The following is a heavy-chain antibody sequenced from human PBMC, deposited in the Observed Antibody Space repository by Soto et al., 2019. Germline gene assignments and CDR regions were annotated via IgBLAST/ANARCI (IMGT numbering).Heavy chain of an antibody. CDR1: GGSMSRHY. J-gene: IGHJ4*02. CDR3: ARADPDASVGY. D-gene: IGHD3-16*01. Sequence: SETLSLPCTLSGGSMSRHYWTWLRQPPGKGLEWIGYISYSGSTYYNPSLKSRVTISADTSRNQFSLKLSSVIAADTAVYYCARADPDASVGYWGQGTLVTVPS. V-gene: IGHV4-59*11. CDR2: ISYSGST.